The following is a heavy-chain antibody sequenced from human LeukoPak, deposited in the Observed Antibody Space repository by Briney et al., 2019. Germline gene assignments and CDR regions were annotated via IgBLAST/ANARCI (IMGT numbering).Heavy chain of an antibody. CDR1: GFTFSSYA. CDR3: ARDNGGDWDY. V-gene: IGHV3-23*01. D-gene: IGHD2-21*02. CDR2: ISGSGGST. Sequence: PGGSLRLSCAASGFTFSSYAMSWVRQAPGEGLEWVSTISGSGGSTYYADSVKVRFTISRDNSKNTLYLQMNSLRAEDTAVYYCARDNGGDWDYWGQGTLVTVSS. J-gene: IGHJ4*02.